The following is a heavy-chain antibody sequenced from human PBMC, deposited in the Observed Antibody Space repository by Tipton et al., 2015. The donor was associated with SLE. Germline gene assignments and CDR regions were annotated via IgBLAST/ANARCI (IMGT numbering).Heavy chain of an antibody. CDR2: ILYSGST. V-gene: IGHV4-39*07. Sequence: LRLSCTVSGSSISSSSYFWAWIRQPPGKGLVWIGSILYSGSTYYDTSLKSRVTISVDTSKNQFSLKMTSVTAADTAAYCCARVIRGGNRGDWFDPWGQGTLVTVSS. CDR1: GSSISSSSYF. J-gene: IGHJ5*02. D-gene: IGHD4-23*01. CDR3: ARVIRGGNRGDWFDP.